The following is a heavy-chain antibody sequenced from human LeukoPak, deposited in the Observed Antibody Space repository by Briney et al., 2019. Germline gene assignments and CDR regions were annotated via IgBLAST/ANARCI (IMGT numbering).Heavy chain of an antibody. CDR2: ISCDGSNK. CDR3: ARVGQGEWFFDL. D-gene: IGHD1-26*01. V-gene: IGHV3-30-3*01. CDR1: GFTFTNYV. Sequence: PGRSLRLSCAVSGFTFTNYVMHWVRQSPGKGLEWVAVISCDGSNKYYADSVKGRFTISRDNSKNALYLQMNSLGAEDTAVYYCARVGQGEWFFDLWGRGTLVTVSS. J-gene: IGHJ2*01.